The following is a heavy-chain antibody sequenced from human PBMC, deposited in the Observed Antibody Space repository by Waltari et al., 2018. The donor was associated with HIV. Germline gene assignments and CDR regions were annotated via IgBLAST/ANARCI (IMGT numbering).Heavy chain of an antibody. CDR3: VKGNDYGGPEV. Sequence: EVQVVESGGGLVQPGGSLRLPCAASGFTFSKYLMHWVRQVPGQGLVWVSRIKSDGSVTYYADSVKGRFSISRDNAKNTLFLQMNSLRVEDTAVYYCVKGNDYGGPEVWGQGTLVTVSS. J-gene: IGHJ4*02. CDR2: IKSDGSVT. D-gene: IGHD4-17*01. V-gene: IGHV3-74*01. CDR1: GFTFSKYL.